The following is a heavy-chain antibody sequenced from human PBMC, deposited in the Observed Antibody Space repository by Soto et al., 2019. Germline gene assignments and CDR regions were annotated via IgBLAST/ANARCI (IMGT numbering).Heavy chain of an antibody. CDR1: SGSISTNNW. D-gene: IGHD2-2*01. CDR2: IHHSGTT. Sequence: QVQLQESGPGLVKPSGTLSLTCAVSSGSISTNNWWSWVRQPPGKGLEWIGEIHHSGTTNYNPSLKSRVTMSADKSKNQFSLQLNPLTAADTAVHYCATGGSYCISTGCLDCHLDLRGRGTQVPIYS. CDR3: ATGGSYCISTGCLDCHLDL. V-gene: IGHV4-4*02. J-gene: IGHJ2*01.